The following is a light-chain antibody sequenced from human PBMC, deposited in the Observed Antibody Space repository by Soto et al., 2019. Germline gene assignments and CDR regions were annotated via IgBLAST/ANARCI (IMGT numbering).Light chain of an antibody. CDR3: QQYNTYWKM. J-gene: IGKJ1*01. CDR2: DAS. CDR1: ENIKNL. V-gene: IGKV1-5*01. Sequence: DIQMTQSPSTLSASIGDRVTITCRASENIKNLLAWYQQTPGKAPKVLISDASRLETGVPSRFSGSGSGTEFTLTISSLQPDGFATYYCQQYNTYWKMFGQGTKVDI.